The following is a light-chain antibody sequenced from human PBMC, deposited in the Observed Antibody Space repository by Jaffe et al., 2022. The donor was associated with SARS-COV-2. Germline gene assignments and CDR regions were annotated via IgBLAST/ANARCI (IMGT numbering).Light chain of an antibody. J-gene: IGKJ4*01. CDR3: QQSGSSPLT. CDR1: QSVGSSY. V-gene: IGKV3-20*01. Sequence: EIVLTQSPGTLSLSPGERATLSCKTSQSVGSSYLAWFQQKPGQAPRLLIYGASTRATGIPDRFSGSGSGTDFTLTISRLEPDDFAVYYCQQSGSSPLTFGGGTRVEI. CDR2: GAS.